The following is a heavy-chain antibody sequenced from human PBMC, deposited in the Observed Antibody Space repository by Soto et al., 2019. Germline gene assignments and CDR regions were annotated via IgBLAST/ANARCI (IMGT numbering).Heavy chain of an antibody. CDR3: ATPGGGYEDSYFDY. J-gene: IGHJ4*02. V-gene: IGHV1-69*13. D-gene: IGHD5-12*01. Sequence: ASVKVSCKASGGTFSSYAISWVRQAPGQGLEWMGGIIPIFGTANYAQKFQGRVTITADESTSTAYMELSSLRSEDTAVYYCATPGGGYEDSYFDYWGQGTLVTVSS. CDR2: IIPIFGTA. CDR1: GGTFSSYA.